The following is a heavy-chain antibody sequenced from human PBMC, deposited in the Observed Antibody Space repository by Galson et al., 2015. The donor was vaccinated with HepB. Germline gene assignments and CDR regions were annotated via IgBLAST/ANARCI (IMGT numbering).Heavy chain of an antibody. V-gene: IGHV6-1*01. J-gene: IGHJ5*02. D-gene: IGHD3-10*01. CDR1: GDSVSSNSAA. CDR2: TYYRSKWYN. CDR3: GRDRGGPVELDNWCDP. Sequence: CAISGDSVSSNSAAWNWIRQSPSRGLEWLGRTYYRSKWYNDYAVSVKSRITINPDTSKNQFSLQLNSVTPEDTAVYYCGRDRGGPVELDNWCDPWGQGTLVTVS.